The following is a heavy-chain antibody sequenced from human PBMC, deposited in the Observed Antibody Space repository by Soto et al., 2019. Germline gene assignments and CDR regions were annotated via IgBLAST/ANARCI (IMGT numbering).Heavy chain of an antibody. Sequence: PSETLSLTCTVSGGPISYYYWGWIRQPPGKGLEWIGSIYYSGNTHYIPSLKSRVTISVDTSMNQFSLNLDSVTAVDSAVYYCVRGGYVHAFDYWGQGALVTVSS. CDR3: VRGGYVHAFDY. CDR1: GGPISYYY. D-gene: IGHD5-12*01. V-gene: IGHV4-59*01. CDR2: IYYSGNT. J-gene: IGHJ4*02.